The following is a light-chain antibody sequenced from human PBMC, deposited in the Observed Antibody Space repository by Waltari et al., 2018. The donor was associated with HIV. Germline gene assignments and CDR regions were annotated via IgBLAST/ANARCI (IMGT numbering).Light chain of an antibody. V-gene: IGLV1-51*01. Sequence: QSMLTQPPSVSAAPGQKVTISCSGTGSNLANNHVSWYQHPPGAAPKLVIYGNGNRPAGIPDRFSGSKSGASATLVITGLQTGDEGDYYCGTWDSSLNAGVFGGGTKLTVL. CDR3: GTWDSSLNAGV. CDR2: GNG. J-gene: IGLJ3*02. CDR1: GSNLANNH.